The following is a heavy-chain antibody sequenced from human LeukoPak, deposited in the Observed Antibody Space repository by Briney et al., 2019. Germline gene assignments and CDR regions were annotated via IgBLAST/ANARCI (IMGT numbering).Heavy chain of an antibody. Sequence: PGGSLRLSCTASGFTFSTYSMIWVRQAPGKGLEWVSYIRSSGSTTYYADSVQGRFTISRDDAENSLYLQMNSLRDEDTAVYYCARGGADCSGGNCPYSWFDPWGQGTLVTVSS. D-gene: IGHD2-15*01. V-gene: IGHV3-48*02. CDR1: GFTFSTYS. CDR3: ARGGADCSGGNCPYSWFDP. J-gene: IGHJ5*02. CDR2: IRSSGSTT.